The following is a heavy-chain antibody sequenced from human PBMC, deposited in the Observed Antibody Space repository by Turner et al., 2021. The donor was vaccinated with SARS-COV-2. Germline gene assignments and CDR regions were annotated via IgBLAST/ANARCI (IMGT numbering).Heavy chain of an antibody. CDR2: MKQNSGNK. J-gene: IGHJ6*02. CDR3: ARGLMGWELPQVYYNYSMDV. V-gene: IGHV1-8*01. D-gene: IGHD1-26*01. Sequence: QVQLVHSGAEVKKPGASVKVSCKASGYTFTSYDINWVRQATGQGLEGKGWMKQNSGNKYYAQKFQSRVTMTRNTYISTAYMEMRSVRTEDTDVYYCARGLMGWELPQVYYNYSMDVWGQGTTVTVSS. CDR1: GYTFTSYD.